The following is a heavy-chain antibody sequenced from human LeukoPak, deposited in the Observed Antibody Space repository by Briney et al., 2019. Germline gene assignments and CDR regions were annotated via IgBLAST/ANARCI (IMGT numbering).Heavy chain of an antibody. J-gene: IGHJ3*02. CDR1: GDSVSINSAA. D-gene: IGHD2-15*01. Sequence: SQTLSLTCAISGDSVSINSAAWNWIRQSPSRCLEWLGRTYYRAKWYNDYAVSVKTRITINPDTSKNKFSLQLNSLTPEDTAVYYCARDILYCSGGSCYSGAFDIWGQGTMVTVSS. V-gene: IGHV6-1*01. CDR3: ARDILYCSGGSCYSGAFDI. CDR2: TYYRAKWYN.